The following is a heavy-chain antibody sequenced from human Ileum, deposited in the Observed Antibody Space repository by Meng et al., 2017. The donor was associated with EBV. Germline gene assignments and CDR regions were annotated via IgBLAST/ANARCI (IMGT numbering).Heavy chain of an antibody. CDR1: GGYVHGPPW. V-gene: IGHV4-4*02. J-gene: IGHJ4*02. CDR2: IYHSGAT. D-gene: IGHD2-21*02. CDR3: ARIPYGDIYAAYFDY. Sequence: VQLRGSGAGLAEPSGTVSITCTVAGGYVHGPPWWIWVRQPPGEGREWIGQIYHSGATNYHPYLKSRVTISVDTSENQFSLELNSVTAADTAVYYCARIPYGDIYAAYFDYWSPGTLVTVSS.